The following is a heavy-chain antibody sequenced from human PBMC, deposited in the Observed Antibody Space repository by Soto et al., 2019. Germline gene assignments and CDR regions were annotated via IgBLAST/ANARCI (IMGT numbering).Heavy chain of an antibody. CDR2: ISSSGDGT. J-gene: IGHJ4*02. CDR3: AKDRERDAWYEDY. V-gene: IGHV3-23*01. CDR1: GITFNSYA. D-gene: IGHD6-13*01. Sequence: GESLKISCAAAGITFNSYAMTWVRQAPGKGLGWVSIISSSGDGTYYVDSVMGRFTISRDNSRNTLNLQMNSLRAEDTAVYYGAKDRERDAWYEDYWGQGTLVTVSS.